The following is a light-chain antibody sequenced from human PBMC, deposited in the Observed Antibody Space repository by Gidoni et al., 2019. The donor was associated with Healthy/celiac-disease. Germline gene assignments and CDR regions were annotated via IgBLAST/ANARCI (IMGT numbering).Light chain of an antibody. CDR1: QSLLHSNGYNY. CDR2: LGS. V-gene: IGKV2-28*01. J-gene: IGKJ1*01. Sequence: IVMTQSPLSLPVTPGEPASISCRSSQSLLHSNGYNYLDWYLQKPGQSPQLLIYLGSNRASGVPDRFSGSGSGTDFTLKISRVEAEDVGVYYCMQALQTGWTFXXXTKVEIK. CDR3: MQALQTGWT.